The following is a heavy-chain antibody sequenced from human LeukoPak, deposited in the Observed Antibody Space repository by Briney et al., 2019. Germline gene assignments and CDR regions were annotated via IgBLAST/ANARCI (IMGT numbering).Heavy chain of an antibody. V-gene: IGHV4-38-2*02. D-gene: IGHD2-15*01. CDR2: IYLSGST. CDR1: GYSISSVYY. J-gene: IGHJ4*02. CDR3: ARVHCSGGGCYQFDY. Sequence: SETLSLTSTVSGYSISSVYYWGWIRQPPGKGLEWIGSIYLSGSTYYNPSLKSRVTISVDTSKNQFSLKLSCVTAEDTAVYFCARVHCSGGGCYQFDYWGQGTLVTVSS.